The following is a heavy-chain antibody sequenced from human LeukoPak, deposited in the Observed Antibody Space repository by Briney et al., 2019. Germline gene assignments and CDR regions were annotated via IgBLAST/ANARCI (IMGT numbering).Heavy chain of an antibody. V-gene: IGHV3-30*02. CDR2: IRYDGSNT. CDR3: ARVKGYCSGGSCYSSGFPDY. Sequence: PGGSLRLSCAASRFTFSSYGMHWVRQAPGKGLEWVAFIRYDGSNTYYADSVKGRFTISRDNAKNTLYLQMNSLRAEDTAVYYCARVKGYCSGGSCYSSGFPDYWGQGTLVTVSS. CDR1: RFTFSSYG. J-gene: IGHJ4*02. D-gene: IGHD2-15*01.